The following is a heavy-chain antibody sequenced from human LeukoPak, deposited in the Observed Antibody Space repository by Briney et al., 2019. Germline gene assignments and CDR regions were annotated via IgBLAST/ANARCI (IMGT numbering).Heavy chain of an antibody. CDR2: IYSGGTT. CDR1: GFTVSTSC. D-gene: IGHD5-18*01. Sequence: GGSLRLSCAASGFTVSTSCMTWVRQAPGKGLEWASTIYSGGTTYYADSVMGRFTISRHNSRNTLYLQMNSLRAEDTAVYYCARVDTVMAYYFDLWGQGTLVTVSS. V-gene: IGHV3-53*04. J-gene: IGHJ4*02. CDR3: ARVDTVMAYYFDL.